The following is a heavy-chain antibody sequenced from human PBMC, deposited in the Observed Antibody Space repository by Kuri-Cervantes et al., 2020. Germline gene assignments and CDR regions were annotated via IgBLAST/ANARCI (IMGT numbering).Heavy chain of an antibody. V-gene: IGHV3-23*01. J-gene: IGHJ4*02. CDR3: AKEPYYYNLFDY. D-gene: IGHD3-10*01. CDR2: ISDSGGST. CDR1: GFTFSSYA. Sequence: GGSLRLSCAASGFTFSSYAMSWVRQGPGKGLEWVSIISDSGGSTYYADSVKGRLTISRDNSKNTLYLQMNSLRAEDTAVYYCAKEPYYYNLFDYWGQGTLVTVSS.